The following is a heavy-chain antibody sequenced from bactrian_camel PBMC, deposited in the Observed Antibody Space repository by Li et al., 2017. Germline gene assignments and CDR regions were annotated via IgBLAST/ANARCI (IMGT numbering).Heavy chain of an antibody. CDR1: EYTDGAHC. J-gene: IGHJ4*01. Sequence: QVQLVESGGGSVQVGGSLTFSCAVSEYTDGAHCMGWFRQAPGKEREGVAAIYTGGGSTYYADSVKGRFTISRDNAKRAVYLQMNILKPEDTAVYYCVGDMRITPYWGQGTQVTV. V-gene: IGHV3S1*01. CDR2: IYTGGGST. CDR3: VGDMRITPY. D-gene: IGHD1*01.